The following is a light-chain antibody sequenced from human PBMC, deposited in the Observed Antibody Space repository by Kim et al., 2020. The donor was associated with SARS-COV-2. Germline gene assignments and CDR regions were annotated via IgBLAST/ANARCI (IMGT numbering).Light chain of an antibody. CDR1: QSISPY. CDR2: EAS. Sequence: DIQMTQSPSTLSASVGDRVTITCRSSQSISPYLAWYQQKPGKAPNLLIYEASSLESGVPSRFSGSGSGTELTLTISSLQPDDFATYYCQQYYNYAWTFGQGTKVDIK. CDR3: QQYYNYAWT. J-gene: IGKJ1*01. V-gene: IGKV1-5*03.